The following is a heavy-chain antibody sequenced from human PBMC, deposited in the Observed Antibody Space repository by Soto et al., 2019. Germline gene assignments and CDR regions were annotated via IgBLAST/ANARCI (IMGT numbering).Heavy chain of an antibody. CDR2: ISGSSGTI. Sequence: EVQLVESAGGLVQPGGSLRLSCAVSGFTFSDFGMNWVRQAPGKGLEWLSYISGSSGTIYYADSVKGRFTISRDNAKNLLYLQMNSLRDEDTAVYYCARDRGLSQRTFDIWGQGTMVTVSS. D-gene: IGHD6-25*01. J-gene: IGHJ3*02. V-gene: IGHV3-48*02. CDR1: GFTFSDFG. CDR3: ARDRGLSQRTFDI.